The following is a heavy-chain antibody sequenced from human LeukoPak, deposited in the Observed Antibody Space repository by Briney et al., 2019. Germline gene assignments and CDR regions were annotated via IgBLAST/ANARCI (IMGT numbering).Heavy chain of an antibody. V-gene: IGHV4-30-2*01. CDR3: ARDRRWELRGSFDY. D-gene: IGHD1-26*01. Sequence: SETLSLTCTVSGGSISSGGYYWSWIRQPPGKGLEWIGYIYHSGGTYYNPSLKSRVTISVDTSKNQLSLKLSSVTAADTAVYYCARDRRWELRGSFDYWGQGTLVTVSS. J-gene: IGHJ4*02. CDR2: IYHSGGT. CDR1: GGSISSGGYY.